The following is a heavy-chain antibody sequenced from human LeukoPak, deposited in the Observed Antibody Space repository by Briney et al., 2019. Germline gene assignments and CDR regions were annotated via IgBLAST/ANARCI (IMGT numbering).Heavy chain of an antibody. V-gene: IGHV4-59*01. Sequence: PSETLSLTCTVSGDSISSYYWSWIRQPPGKGLEWIGYIYYSGSTNYNPSLKSRVTISVDTSKNQFSLKLSSVTAADTAVYYCARVTIPGGYSYGLERCYFDYWGQGTLVTVSS. D-gene: IGHD5-18*01. CDR2: IYYSGST. CDR1: GDSISSYY. J-gene: IGHJ4*02. CDR3: ARVTIPGGYSYGLERCYFDY.